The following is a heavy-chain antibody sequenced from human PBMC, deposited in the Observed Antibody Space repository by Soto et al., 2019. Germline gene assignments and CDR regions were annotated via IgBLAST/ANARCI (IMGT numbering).Heavy chain of an antibody. D-gene: IGHD1-26*01. V-gene: IGHV4-34*01. CDR2: INHSGST. CDR3: ATPRRASQGWFDP. Sequence: SETLSLTCAVYGGSFSGYYWSWIRQPPGKGLEWIGEINHSGSTNYNPSLKSRVTISVDTSKNQFSLKLSSVTAADTAVYYCATPRRASQGWFDPWGQGTLVTVAS. CDR1: GGSFSGYY. J-gene: IGHJ5*02.